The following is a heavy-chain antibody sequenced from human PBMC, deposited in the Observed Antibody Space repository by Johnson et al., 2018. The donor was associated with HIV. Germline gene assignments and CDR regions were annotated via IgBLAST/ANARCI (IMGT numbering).Heavy chain of an antibody. Sequence: VQVVESGGGLVQPGGSLRLSCAASGFTVSSNYMSWVRQAPGKGLEWVSVIYSGGSTYSADSVQGRFTISRDNSKNTLYLQMNSLRAEDTAVYYCARGYRYGHDAFDIWGQGTMVTVSS. CDR3: ARGYRYGHDAFDI. CDR1: GFTVSSNY. J-gene: IGHJ3*02. V-gene: IGHV3-66*01. CDR2: IYSGGST. D-gene: IGHD5-18*01.